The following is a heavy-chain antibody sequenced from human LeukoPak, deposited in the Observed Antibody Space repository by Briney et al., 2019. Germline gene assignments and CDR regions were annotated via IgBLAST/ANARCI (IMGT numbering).Heavy chain of an antibody. CDR2: IKQDGSEK. CDR1: GFTFSSYW. CDR3: ARYQNPPGAFDI. V-gene: IGHV3-7*01. D-gene: IGHD2-2*01. J-gene: IGHJ3*02. Sequence: GGSLRLSCAASGFTFSSYWISWVRQAPGKGLEWVANIKQDGSEKYYVDSVKGRFTISRDNAKNSLYLQMNSLRAEDTAVYYCARYQNPPGAFDIWGQGTMVTVSS.